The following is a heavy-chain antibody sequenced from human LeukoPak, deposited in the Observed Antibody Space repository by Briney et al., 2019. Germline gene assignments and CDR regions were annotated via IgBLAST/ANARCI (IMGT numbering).Heavy chain of an antibody. Sequence: GASVKVSCKASGYTFTSYGISWVRQAPGQGLEWMGWISAYNGNTNYAQKLQGRVTMTTDTSTSTAYMELRSLRSDDTAVYYCASGRNTFGGVIVTLPDYWGQGTLVTVSS. J-gene: IGHJ4*02. CDR1: GYTFTSYG. CDR2: ISAYNGNT. D-gene: IGHD3-16*02. V-gene: IGHV1-18*01. CDR3: ASGRNTFGGVIVTLPDY.